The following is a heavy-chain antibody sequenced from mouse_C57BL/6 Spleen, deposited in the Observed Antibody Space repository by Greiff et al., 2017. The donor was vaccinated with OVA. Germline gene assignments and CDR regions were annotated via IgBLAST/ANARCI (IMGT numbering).Heavy chain of an antibody. Sequence: EVQLVESGGGLVKPGGSLKLSCAASGFTFSDYGMHWVRQAPEKGLEWVAYISSGSSTIYYADTVKGRFTISRDNAKNTLFLQMTSLRSEDTAMYYCARRITTVVVPYYYAMDYWGQGTSVTVSS. CDR3: ARRITTVVVPYYYAMDY. D-gene: IGHD1-1*01. CDR2: ISSGSSTI. J-gene: IGHJ4*01. CDR1: GFTFSDYG. V-gene: IGHV5-17*01.